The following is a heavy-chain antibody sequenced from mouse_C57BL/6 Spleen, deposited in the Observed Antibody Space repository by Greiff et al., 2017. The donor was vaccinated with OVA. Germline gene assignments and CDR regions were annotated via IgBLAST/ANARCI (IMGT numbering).Heavy chain of an antibody. V-gene: IGHV1-81*01. CDR1: GYTFTSYG. CDR3: ARKGNSDCDYGVKAMDY. D-gene: IGHD2-4*01. J-gene: IGHJ4*01. CDR2: IYPRSGNT. Sequence: QVQLQQSGAELARPGASVKLSCKASGYTFTSYGISWVKQRTGQGLEWIGEIYPRSGNTYYNEKFKGKANLTADKSSSTAYIELRSLTSDDSAVDFCARKGNSDCDYGVKAMDYWGQGTSVTVSS.